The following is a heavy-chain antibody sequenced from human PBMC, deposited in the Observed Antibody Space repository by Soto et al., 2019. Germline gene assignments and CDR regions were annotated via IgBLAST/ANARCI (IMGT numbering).Heavy chain of an antibody. CDR3: ARRPTVVTLFDY. J-gene: IGHJ4*02. Sequence: QVQLQESGPGLVKPSGTLSLTCAVSDGSISSSNWWSWVRQPPGKGLEWIGEIYHSGSTNYNPSLKSRVTISVDKSQNQFSLKLSSVTAADKAVYYCARRPTVVTLFDYWGQGTLVTVSS. D-gene: IGHD4-17*01. CDR1: DGSISSSNW. CDR2: IYHSGST. V-gene: IGHV4-4*02.